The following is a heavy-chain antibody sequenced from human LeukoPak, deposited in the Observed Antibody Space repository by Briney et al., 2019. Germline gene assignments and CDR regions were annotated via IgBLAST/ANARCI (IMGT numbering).Heavy chain of an antibody. J-gene: IGHJ4*02. CDR1: GGSLSGYY. CDR2: INHSGSA. CDR3: ARGQGTVTTH. Sequence: SETLSLTCAVSGGSLSGYYWTWIRQPPGKGLEWIGEINHSGSANYNPSLMSRVTISLDTSKNHFSLNLSSVTAADTAVYYCARGQGTVTTHWGQGTLVTVSS. V-gene: IGHV4-34*01. D-gene: IGHD4-11*01.